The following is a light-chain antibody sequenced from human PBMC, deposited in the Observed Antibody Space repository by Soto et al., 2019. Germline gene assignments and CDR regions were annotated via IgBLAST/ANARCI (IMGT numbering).Light chain of an antibody. CDR2: GAS. CDR1: QSVGRNF. Sequence: EIVLTQSPGTLSLSPGESTTLSCRASQSVGRNFLAWYQQKPGRAPRLLIHGASYRATGIPDRFSGSGSETDITLTTSRLEPEDSAVYYCHQYAASPLTFGGGTKVEIK. CDR3: HQYAASPLT. J-gene: IGKJ4*01. V-gene: IGKV3-20*01.